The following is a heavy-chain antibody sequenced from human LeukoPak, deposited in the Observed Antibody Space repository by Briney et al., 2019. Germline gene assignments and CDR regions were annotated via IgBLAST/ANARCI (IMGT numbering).Heavy chain of an antibody. CDR2: IKQDGSEK. Sequence: PGGSLRLSCAASGFTFSDYWMSWVRQAPGKGLEWVANIKQDGSEKYYVDSVKGRFTISRDNAKNSLYLQMNSLRAEDTAVYYCARDVGSAPFDYWGQGTLVTVSS. D-gene: IGHD6-25*01. J-gene: IGHJ4*02. CDR1: GFTFSDYW. V-gene: IGHV3-7*01. CDR3: ARDVGSAPFDY.